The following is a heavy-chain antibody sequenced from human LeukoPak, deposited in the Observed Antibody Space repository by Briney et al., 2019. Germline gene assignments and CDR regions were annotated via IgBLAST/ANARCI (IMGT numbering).Heavy chain of an antibody. Sequence: SCKASGYTFSGYYMHWVRQAPGKGLEWVAVISYDGTNKYYADSVKGRFTISRDNSKNTLYLQMNSLRAEDTAVYYCAKEDLKVSHYYYGLDVWGQGTTVTVSS. CDR1: GYTFSGYY. J-gene: IGHJ6*02. CDR3: AKEDLKVSHYYYGLDV. V-gene: IGHV3-30*18. CDR2: ISYDGTNK. D-gene: IGHD6-6*01.